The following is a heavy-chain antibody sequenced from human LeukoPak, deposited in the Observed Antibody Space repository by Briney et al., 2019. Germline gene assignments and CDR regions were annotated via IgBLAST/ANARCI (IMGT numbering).Heavy chain of an antibody. Sequence: PSETLSLTCTVSGGSISSYYWSWIRQPPGKGLEWIGYIYYSGSTNYNPSLKSRVTISVDTSKNQFSLKLSSVTAADTAVYYCARGAGLRLMGYSYGDTRYYFDYWGQGTLVTVSS. D-gene: IGHD5-18*01. V-gene: IGHV4-59*12. CDR1: GGSISSYY. J-gene: IGHJ4*02. CDR2: IYYSGST. CDR3: ARGAGLRLMGYSYGDTRYYFDY.